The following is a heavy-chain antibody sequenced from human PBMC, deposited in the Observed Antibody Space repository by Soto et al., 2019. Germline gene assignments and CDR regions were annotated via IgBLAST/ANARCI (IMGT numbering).Heavy chain of an antibody. V-gene: IGHV3-53*01. CDR1: GFTVSSNY. J-gene: IGHJ6*02. CDR3: ARDQVDPRYYYYGMDV. CDR2: IYSGGST. Sequence: PGGSLRLSCAASGFTVSSNYMSWVRQAPGKGLEWVSVIYSGGSTYYADSVKGRFTIFRDNSKNTLYLQMNSLRAEDTAVYYCARDQVDPRYYYYGMDVWGQGTTVTVSS. D-gene: IGHD3-9*01.